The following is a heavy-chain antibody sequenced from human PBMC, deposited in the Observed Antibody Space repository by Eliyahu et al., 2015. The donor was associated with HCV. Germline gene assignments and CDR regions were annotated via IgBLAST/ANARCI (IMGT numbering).Heavy chain of an antibody. Sequence: EVQLVQSGAEVKKPGESLRISCKGSGYSFTSYWISWVRQMPGKGLEWMGRIDPSDSYTNYSPSFQGHVTISADKSISTAYLQWSSLKASDTAMYYCARIDCSSTSCYSSDYWGQGTLVTVSS. D-gene: IGHD2-2*01. CDR2: IDPSDSYT. CDR1: GYSFTSYW. V-gene: IGHV5-10-1*01. J-gene: IGHJ4*02. CDR3: ARIDCSSTSCYSSDY.